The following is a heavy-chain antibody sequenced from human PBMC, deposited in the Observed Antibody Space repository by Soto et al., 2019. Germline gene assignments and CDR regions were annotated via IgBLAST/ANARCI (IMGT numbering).Heavy chain of an antibody. J-gene: IGHJ4*02. CDR3: ARGIAGIQVVPAVPLDW. V-gene: IGHV3-11*04. D-gene: IGHD2-21*02. CDR2: ISGTGATI. CDR1: GFTFSDFY. Sequence: QVQLVESGGGLVKPGGSLRLSCAASGFTFSDFYMAWIRQAPGKGLEWVAHISGTGATIYYGQAVEGRFTISRDNARNSVFLPLNRPRVEDTAVYYWARGIAGIQVVPAVPLDWLGQGTLVTVSS.